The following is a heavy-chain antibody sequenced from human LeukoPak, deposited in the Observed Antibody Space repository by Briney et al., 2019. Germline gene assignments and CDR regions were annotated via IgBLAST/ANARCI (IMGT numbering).Heavy chain of an antibody. CDR1: GGSFSGYY. D-gene: IGHD2-15*01. Sequence: SETLSLTCAVYGGSFSGYYWSWIRQPPGKGLEWIGEINHSGSTNYNPSLKSRVTISVDTSKNQFSLKLSSVTAADTAVYYCARAGGWPYDAFDIWGQGTLVTVSS. CDR3: ARAGGWPYDAFDI. CDR2: INHSGST. V-gene: IGHV4-34*01. J-gene: IGHJ3*02.